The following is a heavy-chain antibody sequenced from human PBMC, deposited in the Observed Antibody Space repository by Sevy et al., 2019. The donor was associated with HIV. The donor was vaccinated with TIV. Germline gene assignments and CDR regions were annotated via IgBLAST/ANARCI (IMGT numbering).Heavy chain of an antibody. D-gene: IGHD6-19*01. Sequence: GGSLRLSCTASGFTFGDYAMSWFRQAPGKGLEWVGFIRSKGYGGTTEYAAFVKGRFTISRDDSKSIAYLQMSSLKIEDTAVYYCSKQWLDTEDYNWFDPWGQGTLVTVSS. CDR1: GFTFGDYA. J-gene: IGHJ5*02. CDR3: SKQWLDTEDYNWFDP. V-gene: IGHV3-49*03. CDR2: IRSKGYGGTT.